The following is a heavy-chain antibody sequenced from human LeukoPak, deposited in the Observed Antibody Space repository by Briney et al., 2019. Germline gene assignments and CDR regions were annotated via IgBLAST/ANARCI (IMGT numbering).Heavy chain of an antibody. CDR1: GGSFSGYY. V-gene: IGHV3-7*01. CDR2: IKHDESEK. D-gene: IGHD1-14*01. J-gene: IGHJ4*02. CDR3: ATQQGGNPAY. Sequence: ETLSLTCAVYGGSFSGYYWSWVRQAPGKGLEWVANIKHDESEKNYLDSVKGRFTISRDNAKNMLYLQVNSLRAEDTAVYYCATQQGGNPAYWGQGTLVTVSS.